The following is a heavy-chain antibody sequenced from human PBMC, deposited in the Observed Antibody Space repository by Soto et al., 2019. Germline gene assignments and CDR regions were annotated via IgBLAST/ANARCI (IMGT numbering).Heavy chain of an antibody. Sequence: SETLALTCAFSVGSISSGGYYWSWIRQPPGKGLEWIGYIYHSGSTYYNPSLKSRVTISVDRSKNQFSLKLSSVTAADTAVYYCATQTYYYDSSGSIKGYYFDYWGKGTLVTSP. J-gene: IGHJ4*02. D-gene: IGHD3-22*01. CDR3: ATQTYYYDSSGSIKGYYFDY. CDR1: VGSISSGGYY. CDR2: IYHSGST. V-gene: IGHV4-30-2*01.